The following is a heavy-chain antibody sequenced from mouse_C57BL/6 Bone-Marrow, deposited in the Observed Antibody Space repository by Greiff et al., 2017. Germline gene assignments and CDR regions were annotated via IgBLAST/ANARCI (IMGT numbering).Heavy chain of an antibody. CDR2: IDPSDSYT. CDR3: ARDRDYGSWVAY. J-gene: IGHJ3*01. D-gene: IGHD1-1*01. V-gene: IGHV1-69*01. Sequence: QVQLQQPGAELVMPGASVKLSCKASGYTFTSYWMHWVKQRPGQGLEWIGEIDPSDSYTNYNQKFKGKSTLTVDKSSSTAYMQLSSLTSEDSAVYYCARDRDYGSWVAYWGQGTLVTVSA. CDR1: GYTFTSYW.